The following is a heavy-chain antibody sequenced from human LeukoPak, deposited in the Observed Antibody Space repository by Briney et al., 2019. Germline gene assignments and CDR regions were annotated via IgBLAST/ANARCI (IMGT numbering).Heavy chain of an antibody. CDR2: ISGSGGST. V-gene: IGHV3-23*01. J-gene: IGHJ4*02. Sequence: PGGSLRLSCAASGFTFSSYAMSWVRQAPGKGLEWVSAISGSGGSTYYADSVKGRFTISRDNSKNTLYLQMNSLRAEDTAVYYCAKFDSGIAAARAHFDYWGQGTLVTVSS. CDR3: AKFDSGIAAARAHFDY. D-gene: IGHD6-13*01. CDR1: GFTFSSYA.